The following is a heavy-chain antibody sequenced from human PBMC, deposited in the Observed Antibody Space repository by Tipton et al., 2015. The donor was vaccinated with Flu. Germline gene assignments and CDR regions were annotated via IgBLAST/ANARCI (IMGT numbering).Heavy chain of an antibody. J-gene: IGHJ5*02. D-gene: IGHD4-11*01. V-gene: IGHV4-4*09. CDR1: GGFFSSYY. Sequence: TLSLTCTVSGGFFSSYYWNWIRQPPGKGLEWIGYIYHNQYTKYNPSLKSRVTISVDESKIQFSLRLTSVTAADTAVYWCARRDYSNYVSEPRNWFDTWSQGTLVTVSS. CDR3: ARRDYSNYVSEPRNWFDT. CDR2: IYHNQYT.